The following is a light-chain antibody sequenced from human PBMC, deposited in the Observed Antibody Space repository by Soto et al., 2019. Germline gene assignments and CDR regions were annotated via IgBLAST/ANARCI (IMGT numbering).Light chain of an antibody. CDR1: QKVYCDL. J-gene: IGKJ3*01. V-gene: IGKV3-20*01. CDR3: HQDGNSPLT. Sequence: ETVLTQSPGTLSLSPGERATLSCRASQKVYCDLVSWYQQRPGQAPRLLIHGATTRATDIPDRSSGSGSGTDFTLTITRLAPDDFAVYFCHQDGNSPLTFGTGTTLDF. CDR2: GAT.